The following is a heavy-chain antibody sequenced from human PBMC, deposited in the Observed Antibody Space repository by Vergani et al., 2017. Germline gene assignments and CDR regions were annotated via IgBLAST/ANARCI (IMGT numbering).Heavy chain of an antibody. V-gene: IGHV3-23*01. D-gene: IGHD5-12*01. CDR2: VSGSSATP. Sequence: EVQLLESGGGSAQPGESLRLSCEASGFSFPGFAMSWVRQAPGKGLEWVSSVSGSSATPYYADSVKGRFIISRDNAKNTLHLQMNSLRADDTAVYYCTKGSRGYTGYFFDYWGQGTLATVSS. J-gene: IGHJ4*02. CDR3: TKGSRGYTGYFFDY. CDR1: GFSFPGFA.